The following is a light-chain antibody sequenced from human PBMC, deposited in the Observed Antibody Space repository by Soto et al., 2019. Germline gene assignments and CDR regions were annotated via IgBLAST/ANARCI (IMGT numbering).Light chain of an antibody. CDR2: TSY. V-gene: IGLV1-44*01. CDR3: AAWDDRLNGHV. J-gene: IGLJ1*01. Sequence: QSVLTQPPSASGTPGQRGTSSYSGSSSNIGTNPVNWYQHLPGTAPKLNIYTSYQRPSGVPDRFSGSKSGTSASLAISGLQSEDEADYYWAAWDDRLNGHVCGTGTSLTVL. CDR1: SSNIGTNP.